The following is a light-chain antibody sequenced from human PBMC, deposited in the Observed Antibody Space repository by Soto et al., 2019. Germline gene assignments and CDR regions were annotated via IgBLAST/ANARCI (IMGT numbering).Light chain of an antibody. CDR1: SSDVGAYNF. Sequence: QSALTQPASVSGSLGQSITISCTGTSSDVGAYNFVSWYQQFPGKAPKLMIYEVSNRPSGVSDRFSGSKSGNTASLIISGLRPEDEADYYCSSQTASATVLFGGGTKVTVL. CDR3: SSQTASATVL. J-gene: IGLJ2*01. CDR2: EVS. V-gene: IGLV2-14*01.